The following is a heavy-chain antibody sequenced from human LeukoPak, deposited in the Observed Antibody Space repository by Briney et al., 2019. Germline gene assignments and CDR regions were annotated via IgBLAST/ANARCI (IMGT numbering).Heavy chain of an antibody. CDR3: ARAYYVVVAAAFDY. CDR2: INHSGST. J-gene: IGHJ4*02. V-gene: IGHV4-34*01. Sequence: SETLSLTCAVYSGSFSGYYWSWIRQPPGKGLEWIGEINHSGSTNYNPSLKSRVTISVDTSKNQFSLKLSSVTAADTAVYYCARAYYVVVAAAFDYWGQGTLVTVSS. CDR1: SGSFSGYY. D-gene: IGHD2-15*01.